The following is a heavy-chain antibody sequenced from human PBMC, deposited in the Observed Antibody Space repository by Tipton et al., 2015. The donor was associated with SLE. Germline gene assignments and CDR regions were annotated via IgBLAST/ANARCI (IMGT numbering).Heavy chain of an antibody. D-gene: IGHD3-10*01. J-gene: IGHJ4*02. CDR3: AKDGIAMVQGRDY. CDR2: ISGSGGST. Sequence: GSLRLSCAASGFTFSSYAMSWVRQALGKGLEWVSAISGSGGSTYYADSVKGRFTISRDNSKNTLYLQMNSLRAEDTAVYYCAKDGIAMVQGRDYGGQGALVTVSS. CDR1: GFTFSSYA. V-gene: IGHV3-23*01.